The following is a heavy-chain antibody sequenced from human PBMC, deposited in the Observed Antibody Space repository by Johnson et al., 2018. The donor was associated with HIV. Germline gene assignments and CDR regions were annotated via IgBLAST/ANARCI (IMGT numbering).Heavy chain of an antibody. CDR1: GFTFSSYG. Sequence: QVQLVESGGGVVQPGRSLRLSCAASGFTFSSYGMHWVRQAPGKGLEWVAFIRYDGSNKYYADSVKGRFTISRDNSKNTLYLQMNSLRAEDTAVYYCAKVGGTTILRDAFDIWGQGTMVTVSS. CDR2: IRYDGSNK. D-gene: IGHD1-1*01. J-gene: IGHJ3*02. V-gene: IGHV3-30*02. CDR3: AKVGGTTILRDAFDI.